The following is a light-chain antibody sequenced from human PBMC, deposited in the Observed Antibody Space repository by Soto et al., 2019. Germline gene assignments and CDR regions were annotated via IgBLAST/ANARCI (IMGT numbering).Light chain of an antibody. CDR1: QSISRY. CDR2: SAS. CDR3: QQSHTNPLT. V-gene: IGKV1-39*01. J-gene: IGKJ4*01. Sequence: DIQMTQSPSSLSASVVDSVTISFRASQSISRYLNWYQQKPGKAPKLLIFSASGLQSGVPSRFSGGGYGTEFTLTISSLQLEDFATYYCQQSHTNPLTFGGGTKVDIK.